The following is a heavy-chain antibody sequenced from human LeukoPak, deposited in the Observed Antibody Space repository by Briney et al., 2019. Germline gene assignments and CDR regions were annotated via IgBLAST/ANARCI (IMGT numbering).Heavy chain of an antibody. V-gene: IGHV1-18*04. D-gene: IGHD3-22*01. J-gene: IGHJ4*02. Sequence: ASVKVSCKASGYTFTDYGISWVRQAPGQGLEWMGWINAYNGNTDYAQKFQGRVTMTTDTSTSTAYMELRSLRSDDAAVYYCARVRGSITVIVVVTTVDYWGQGTLVTVSS. CDR2: INAYNGNT. CDR1: GYTFTDYG. CDR3: ARVRGSITVIVVVTTVDY.